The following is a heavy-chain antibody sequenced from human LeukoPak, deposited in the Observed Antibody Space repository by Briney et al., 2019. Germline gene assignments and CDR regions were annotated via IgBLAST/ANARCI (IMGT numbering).Heavy chain of an antibody. D-gene: IGHD3-16*01. J-gene: IGHJ4*02. CDR3: ARVNVCPRCHFDY. CDR1: GFTFSDYY. CDR2: ISSSSSYT. Sequence: NPGGSLRLSCAASGFTFSDYYMSWIRQAPGKGLEWVSYISSSSSYTNYADSVKGRFTISRDNAKNTLYLQMNSLRAEDTAVYYCARVNVCPRCHFDYWGQGTLVTVSS. V-gene: IGHV3-11*06.